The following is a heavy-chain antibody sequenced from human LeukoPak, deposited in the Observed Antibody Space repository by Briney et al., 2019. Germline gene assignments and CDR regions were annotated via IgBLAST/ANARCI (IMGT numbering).Heavy chain of an antibody. CDR3: ARGGDCGSTSCYDDGFDI. CDR2: INSGGNRT. V-gene: IGHV3-74*01. Sequence: GGSLRLSCAASRFAFSSYWMHWVSQVPGKGLVWVSRINSGGNRTNYADSVKGRFAISRDNAKNTMYLQMNSLRVEDTAVYYCARGGDCGSTSCYDDGFDIWGQGTMVTVSS. J-gene: IGHJ3*02. CDR1: RFAFSSYW. D-gene: IGHD2-2*01.